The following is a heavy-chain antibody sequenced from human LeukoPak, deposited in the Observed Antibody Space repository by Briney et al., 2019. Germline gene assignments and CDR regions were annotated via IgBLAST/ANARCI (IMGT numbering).Heavy chain of an antibody. CDR1: GGTFSSYA. CDR2: IIPILGIA. CDR3: ARDPTPSWFDP. J-gene: IGHJ5*02. Sequence: GASVKVSCKASGGTFSSYAISWVRQAPGQGHEWMGRIIPILGIANYAQKFQGRVTITADKSTSTAYMELSSLRSEDTAVYYCARDPTPSWFDPWGQGTLVTVSS. V-gene: IGHV1-69*04.